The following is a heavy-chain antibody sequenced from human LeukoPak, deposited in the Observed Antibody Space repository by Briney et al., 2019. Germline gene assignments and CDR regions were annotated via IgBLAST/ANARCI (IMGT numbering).Heavy chain of an antibody. CDR2: INHSGST. D-gene: IGHD3-10*01. Sequence: KTSETLSLTCAVYGGSFSGYYWSWIRQPPGKGLEWIGEINHSGSTNYNPSLKSRVTISVDTSKNQFSLKLSSVTAADTAVYYCASHRFRVRLDYWGQGTLVTVSS. J-gene: IGHJ4*02. V-gene: IGHV4-34*01. CDR3: ASHRFRVRLDY. CDR1: GGSFSGYY.